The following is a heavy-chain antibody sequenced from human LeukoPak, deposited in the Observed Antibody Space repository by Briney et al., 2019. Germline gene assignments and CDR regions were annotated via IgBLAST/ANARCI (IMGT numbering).Heavy chain of an antibody. J-gene: IGHJ6*03. V-gene: IGHV1-69*06. Sequence: GASVKVSCKASGGTFSSYAISWVRQAPGQGLEWMGGIIPIFGTANYAQKFQGRVTITADKSTSTAYMELSSLRSEDTAVYYCARDRENVDTAMVYYYYYYMDVWGKGTTVTVSS. CDR1: GGTFSSYA. CDR3: ARDRENVDTAMVYYYYYYMDV. D-gene: IGHD5-18*01. CDR2: IIPIFGTA.